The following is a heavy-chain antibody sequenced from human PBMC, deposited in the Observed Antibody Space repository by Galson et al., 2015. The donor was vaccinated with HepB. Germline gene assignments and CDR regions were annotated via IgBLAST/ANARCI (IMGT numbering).Heavy chain of an antibody. CDR1: GFTFNNYW. CDR3: AREGQYFDAREKGYGLDV. V-gene: IGHV3-7*03. Sequence: SLRLSCAASGFTFNNYWMTWVRQAPGKGLEWVANIKPDGREKIYVDSVRGRFSISRDNAKNSLYLQMNGLRAEDKAVYYCAREGQYFDAREKGYGLDVWGQGTTVTVSS. J-gene: IGHJ6*02. CDR2: IKPDGREK. D-gene: IGHD2/OR15-2a*01.